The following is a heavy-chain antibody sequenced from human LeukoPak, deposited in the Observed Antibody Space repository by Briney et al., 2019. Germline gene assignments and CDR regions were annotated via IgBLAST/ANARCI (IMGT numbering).Heavy chain of an antibody. J-gene: IGHJ6*03. Sequence: PGGSLRLSCADSGFTFSTYGMNWVRQAPGKGLEWVSSISGSGSNTYYPDSVKGRLTTSRDNSKNTLYLQMNSLRAEDTAVCYCAKNGEPKYYMDVWGKGTTVTVSS. CDR1: GFTFSTYG. D-gene: IGHD1-14*01. V-gene: IGHV3-23*01. CDR2: ISGSGSNT. CDR3: AKNGEPKYYMDV.